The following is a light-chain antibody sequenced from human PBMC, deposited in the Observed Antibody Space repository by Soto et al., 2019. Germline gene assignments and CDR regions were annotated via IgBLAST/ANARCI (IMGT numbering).Light chain of an antibody. V-gene: IGLV2-14*03. J-gene: IGLJ2*01. Sequence: QSVLTQPASVSGSPGQSITISCTGTSSDVGGYNYVSWYQQHPGKAPKLMIYDVSNRPSGVSNRFSGSKSGNTASLTISGLQGEDEADYYCSSFASGNTLVFGGGTKLTVL. CDR2: DVS. CDR3: SSFASGNTLV. CDR1: SSDVGGYNY.